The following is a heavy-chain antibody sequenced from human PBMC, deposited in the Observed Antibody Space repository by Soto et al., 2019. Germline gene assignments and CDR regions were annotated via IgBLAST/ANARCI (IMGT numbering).Heavy chain of an antibody. CDR2: ISGSGGTT. D-gene: IGHD2-15*01. CDR3: AKPTHCSGGSCYVDY. V-gene: IGHV3-23*01. Sequence: EVELLESGGGLVQPGGSLRLSCAASGFTFSFYAMTWVRQAPGEGLEWVSGISGSGGTTYYADSVKGRFTISRDNSKNTLDLQMNSLRAEDTALYYCAKPTHCSGGSCYVDYWGQGTLVTVSS. J-gene: IGHJ4*02. CDR1: GFTFSFYA.